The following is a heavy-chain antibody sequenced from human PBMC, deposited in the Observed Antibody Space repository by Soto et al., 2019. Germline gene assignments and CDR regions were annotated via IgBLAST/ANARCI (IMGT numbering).Heavy chain of an antibody. D-gene: IGHD6-19*01. Sequence: LRLSCAVSGFIFSNYAMNWVRQAPGKGLEWVSVITIGGGATYADSVKGRFIISRDNSRNTLYLQMNSLRVEDTAVYYCAKEFPGSLYYWGQGTLVTVSS. V-gene: IGHV3-23*01. CDR2: ITIGGGA. J-gene: IGHJ4*02. CDR3: AKEFPGSLYY. CDR1: GFIFSNYA.